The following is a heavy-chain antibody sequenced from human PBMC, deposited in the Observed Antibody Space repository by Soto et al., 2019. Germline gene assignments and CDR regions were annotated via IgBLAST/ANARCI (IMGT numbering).Heavy chain of an antibody. V-gene: IGHV3-33*01. D-gene: IGHD3-3*01. CDR3: ARDASYYGLWSGYYPSRNGMDV. CDR2: IWYDGSKK. Sequence: QVQVVESGGGVVQPGRSLRLSCAASGFTFSSFGMHWVRQAPGKGLEWVSLIWYDGSKKSYGDSVKGRFTISRDNSRNTVYLQMDSLRADDTAVYYWARDASYYGLWSGYYPSRNGMDVWGQGTTVTVSS. CDR1: GFTFSSFG. J-gene: IGHJ6*02.